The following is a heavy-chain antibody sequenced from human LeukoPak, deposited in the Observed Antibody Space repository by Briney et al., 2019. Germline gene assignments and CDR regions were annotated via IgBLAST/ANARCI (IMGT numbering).Heavy chain of an antibody. Sequence: GGSLRLSYAASGLTFDDYAMHWVRQAPGKGLEWVSGISWNSGSIGYADSVKGRFTISRDNAKNSLYLQMNSLRAEDTAVYYCARDRIAVAGNYFDYWGQGTLVTVSS. CDR2: ISWNSGSI. J-gene: IGHJ4*02. CDR3: ARDRIAVAGNYFDY. CDR1: GLTFDDYA. V-gene: IGHV3-9*01. D-gene: IGHD6-19*01.